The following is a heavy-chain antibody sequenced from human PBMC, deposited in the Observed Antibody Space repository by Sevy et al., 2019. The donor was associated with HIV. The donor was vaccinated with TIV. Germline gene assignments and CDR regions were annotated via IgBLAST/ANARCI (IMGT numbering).Heavy chain of an antibody. CDR3: AKGGYYDILTGSLHGDY. Sequence: GGSLRLSCAASGFTFSSYAMSWVRQAPGKGLEWVSAISGSGGSTYYADSVKGLFTISRDNSKNTLYLQMNSLRAEDTAVYYCAKGGYYDILTGSLHGDYWGQGTLVTVSS. J-gene: IGHJ4*02. CDR2: ISGSGGST. CDR1: GFTFSSYA. V-gene: IGHV3-23*01. D-gene: IGHD3-9*01.